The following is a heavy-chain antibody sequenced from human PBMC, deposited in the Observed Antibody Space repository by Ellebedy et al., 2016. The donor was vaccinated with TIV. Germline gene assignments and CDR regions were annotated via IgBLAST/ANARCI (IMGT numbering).Heavy chain of an antibody. CDR1: GYTFTSYD. V-gene: IGHV1-8*01. CDR2: MNPNSGNT. Sequence: ASVKVSXXASGYTFTSYDINWVRQATGQGLEWMGWMNPNSGNTGYAKKFQGRVTMTRNTSISTAYMELSSLRSEDTAVYYCARGGVGDYVWGSYRPTVDYWGQGTLVTVSS. CDR3: ARGGVGDYVWGSYRPTVDY. D-gene: IGHD3-16*02. J-gene: IGHJ4*02.